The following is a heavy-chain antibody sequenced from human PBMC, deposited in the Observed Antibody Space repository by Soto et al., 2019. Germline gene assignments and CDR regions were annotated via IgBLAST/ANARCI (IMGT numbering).Heavy chain of an antibody. Sequence: QVQLVQSGAEVKKPGYSVKVSCKASGGTFSSYAISWVRQAPGQGLEWLVGIVPIFGTANYAQKFQGRVTITADKSTSTAYMELSSLRSEDTAVYYCARDPLGILVKQSPLPPALDGMDVR. J-gene: IGHJ6*01. CDR3: ARDPLGILVKQSPLPPALDGMDV. CDR1: GGTFSSYA. D-gene: IGHD2-15*01. CDR2: IVPIFGTA. V-gene: IGHV1-69*06.